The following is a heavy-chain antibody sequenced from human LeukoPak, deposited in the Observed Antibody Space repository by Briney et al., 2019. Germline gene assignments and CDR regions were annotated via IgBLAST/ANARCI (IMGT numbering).Heavy chain of an antibody. Sequence: GSSVKVSCKVSGGTFSNYSISWVRQAPGQRLEWMGGVIPIFYTANYAQKFQGRVTITADKSTSTAYMELSSLASEDTAVYYCAKNQGQLERRHYYYYYMDVWGKGTTVTVSS. CDR3: AKNQGQLERRHYYYYYMDV. J-gene: IGHJ6*03. CDR2: VIPIFYTA. V-gene: IGHV1-69*06. CDR1: GGTFSNYS. D-gene: IGHD1-1*01.